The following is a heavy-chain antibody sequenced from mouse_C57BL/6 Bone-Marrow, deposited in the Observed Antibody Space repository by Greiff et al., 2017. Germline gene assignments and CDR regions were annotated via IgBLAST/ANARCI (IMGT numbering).Heavy chain of an antibody. D-gene: IGHD4-1*01. CDR1: GFTFSSYA. J-gene: IGHJ3*01. CDR2: ISDGGSYT. V-gene: IGHV5-4*01. CDR3: AREGGSLGY. Sequence: EVQLVESGGGLVKPGGSLKLSCAASGFTFSSYAMSWVRQTPEKRLEWVATISDGGSYTYYPDNVKGRFTISRDNAKNNLYLQMSHLKSEDTAMYYCAREGGSLGYWGQGTLVTVSA.